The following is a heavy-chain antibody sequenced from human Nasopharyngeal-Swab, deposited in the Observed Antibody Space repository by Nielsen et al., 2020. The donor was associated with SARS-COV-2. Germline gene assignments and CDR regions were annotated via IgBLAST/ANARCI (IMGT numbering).Heavy chain of an antibody. D-gene: IGHD3-9*01. Sequence: GESLKISCAASGFTFSSYWMSWVRQAPGKGLVWVSRINGEGSSTSYADFVKGRFFISRDNAKNTVYLQMNSLRVEDTAVYYCARTRKDDILTGYVDYWGQGILVTVSS. J-gene: IGHJ4*02. CDR3: ARTRKDDILTGYVDY. CDR2: INGEGSST. CDR1: GFTFSSYW. V-gene: IGHV3-74*01.